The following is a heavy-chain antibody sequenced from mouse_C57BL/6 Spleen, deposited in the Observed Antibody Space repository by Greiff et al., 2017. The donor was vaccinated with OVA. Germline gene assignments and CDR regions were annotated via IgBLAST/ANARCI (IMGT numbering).Heavy chain of an antibody. CDR3: APDSSGYLAWFAY. CDR2: IYPGDGDT. D-gene: IGHD3-2*02. J-gene: IGHJ3*01. V-gene: IGHV1-82*01. CDR1: GYAFSSSW. Sequence: QVQLKESGPELVKPGASVKISCKASGYAFSSSWMNWVKQRPGKGLEWIGRIYPGDGDTNYNGKFKGKATLTADKSSSTAYMQLSSLTSEDSAVYFCAPDSSGYLAWFAYWGQGTLVTVSA.